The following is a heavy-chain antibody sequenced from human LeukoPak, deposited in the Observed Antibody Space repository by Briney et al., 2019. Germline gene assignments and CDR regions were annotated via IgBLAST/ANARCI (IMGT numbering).Heavy chain of an antibody. Sequence: PSETLSLTYTVSGGSISSANSYWNWIRQPPGEGLEWIGYIYYSGSTYYNPSLKSRLTISVDTSKNQFSLSLSSVTAADTAVYYCARGGYSYGDYCDYWGQGTLVTVSS. V-gene: IGHV4-31*03. CDR1: GGSISSANSY. CDR3: ARGGYSYGDYCDY. D-gene: IGHD5-18*01. CDR2: IYYSGST. J-gene: IGHJ4*02.